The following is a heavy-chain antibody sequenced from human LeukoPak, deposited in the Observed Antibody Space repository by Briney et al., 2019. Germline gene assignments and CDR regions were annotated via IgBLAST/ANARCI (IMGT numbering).Heavy chain of an antibody. CDR2: ISYDGSNK. J-gene: IGHJ4*02. CDR1: GFTFSSYG. V-gene: IGHV3-30*18. Sequence: PGRSLRLSCAASGFTFSSYGMHWVRQAPGKGLEWVAVISYDGSNKYYADSVKGRFTISRDNSKNTLYLQMNSLRAEDTAVYYCAKVAYGSGSYYGFDYWGQGTLVTVSS. CDR3: AKVAYGSGSYYGFDY. D-gene: IGHD3-10*01.